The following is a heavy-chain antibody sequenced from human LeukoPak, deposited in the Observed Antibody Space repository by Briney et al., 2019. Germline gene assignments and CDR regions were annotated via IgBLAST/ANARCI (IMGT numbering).Heavy chain of an antibody. J-gene: IGHJ3*02. V-gene: IGHV1-24*01. CDR1: GYSLSELS. Sequence: ASVKVSCKVSGYSLSELSMHWVRQSPGEGLEWMGGFHPQNDETIYAQKFQGRVTMTEDTSTDTAYMELSSLRSEDTAVYYCSTLFGLIAAAANDAFDIWGQGTIVTVSS. CDR3: STLFGLIAAAANDAFDI. D-gene: IGHD6-13*01. CDR2: FHPQNDET.